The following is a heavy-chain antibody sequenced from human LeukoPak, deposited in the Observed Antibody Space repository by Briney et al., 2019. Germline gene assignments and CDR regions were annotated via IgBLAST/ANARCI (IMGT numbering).Heavy chain of an antibody. D-gene: IGHD4-17*01. J-gene: IGHJ4*02. CDR1: GGSISSYY. CDR2: IYYSGST. Sequence: VKPSETLSLTCTVSGGSISSYYWSWIRQPPGKGLEWIGYIYYSGSTNYNPSLKSRVSISVDTSKNQFSLRLSSVTAADTAVYYCARTTVTTWRYYFNYWGQGTLVTASS. CDR3: ARTTVTTWRYYFNY. V-gene: IGHV4-59*01.